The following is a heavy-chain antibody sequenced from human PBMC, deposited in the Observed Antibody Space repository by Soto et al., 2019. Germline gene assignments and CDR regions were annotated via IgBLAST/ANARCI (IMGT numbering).Heavy chain of an antibody. Sequence: GGSLRLSCAASGFTFNNYAMSWVRQAPGKGLEWVSAISAGNSTYYADSVKGRFTISRDNSKDTLFLQMNSLRAEDTALYYCAKEVVIATEDYWGPGTLVTVSS. V-gene: IGHV3-23*01. J-gene: IGHJ4*02. D-gene: IGHD2-21*01. CDR2: ISAGNST. CDR1: GFTFNNYA. CDR3: AKEVVIATEDY.